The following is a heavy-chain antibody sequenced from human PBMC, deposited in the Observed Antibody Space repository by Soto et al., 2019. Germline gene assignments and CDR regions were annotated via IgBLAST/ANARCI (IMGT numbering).Heavy chain of an antibody. J-gene: IGHJ4*02. D-gene: IGHD1-26*01. CDR3: AVHGTIAHSDYFDC. V-gene: IGHV2-5*01. CDR2: IYWYDDK. Sequence: QITLKESGPTLVKPTQPLTLTCTFSGLSLSSRGVGVAWLRQPPRKALEWLALIYWYDDKRYSPSLKSRLTITKDTSKSQVVLTMTNMDPVDTATYFCAVHGTIAHSDYFDCWGPGNLVTVSS. CDR1: GLSLSSRGVG.